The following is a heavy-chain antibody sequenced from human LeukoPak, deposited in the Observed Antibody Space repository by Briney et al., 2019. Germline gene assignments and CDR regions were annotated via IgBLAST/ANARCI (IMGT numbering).Heavy chain of an antibody. J-gene: IGHJ4*02. V-gene: IGHV3-43*02. CDR3: ARESERSGWYDY. Sequence: PGGSLRLSCAAPGFIFGDYAIHWGRQAPGQGLEWVSLISGDGGRTFYADSVKGRFTISRDNSQNSLYLQMSSLRSEDTALYYCARESERSGWYDYWGQGTLVTVSS. CDR1: GFIFGDYA. CDR2: ISGDGGRT. D-gene: IGHD6-19*01.